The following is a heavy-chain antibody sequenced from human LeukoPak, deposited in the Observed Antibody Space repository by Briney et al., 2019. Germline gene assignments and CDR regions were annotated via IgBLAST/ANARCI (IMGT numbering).Heavy chain of an antibody. CDR3: ARGMYKSPYYYYGMDV. CDR1: GYTFTSYD. CDR2: MNPNSGNT. D-gene: IGHD1-14*01. V-gene: IGHV1-8*01. Sequence: ASVKVSCKASGYTFTSYDINWVRQATGQGLEWMGWMNPNSGNTGYAQKFQGRVTMTRNTSISTAYMELSSLRSEDTAVYYCARGMYKSPYYYYGMDVWGQGTTVTVSS. J-gene: IGHJ6*02.